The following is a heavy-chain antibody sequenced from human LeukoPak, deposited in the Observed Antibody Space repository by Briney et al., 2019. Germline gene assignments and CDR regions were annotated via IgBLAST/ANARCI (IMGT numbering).Heavy chain of an antibody. CDR2: ISGSGIST. CDR3: VRDPGPFEGPTTVAHYFDP. CDR1: RFTFSSYG. D-gene: IGHD1-26*01. Sequence: PGGSLRLSCAASRFTFSSYGMSWVRQAPGKGLEWVSAISGSGISTYYADSVKGRFTISRDNSRNTVYLLMSSLRAEDTAVYYCVRDPGPFEGPTTVAHYFDPWGQGTLVTVSS. V-gene: IGHV3-23*01. J-gene: IGHJ5*02.